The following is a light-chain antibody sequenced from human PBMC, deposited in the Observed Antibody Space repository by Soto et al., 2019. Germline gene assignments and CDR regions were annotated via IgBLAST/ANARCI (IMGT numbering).Light chain of an antibody. V-gene: IGKV3-15*01. J-gene: IGKJ4*01. CDR3: QQYNNWPWLT. CDR2: GAS. CDR1: QSVSSN. Sequence: EIVMTQSPATLSVSPGERATLSCRASQSVSSNLAWYQQKPGQAPRLLIYGASTRATGIPARFSGSGSGTEFTLTISSLQSADFSVYYCQQYNNWPWLTFGGGTKVEIK.